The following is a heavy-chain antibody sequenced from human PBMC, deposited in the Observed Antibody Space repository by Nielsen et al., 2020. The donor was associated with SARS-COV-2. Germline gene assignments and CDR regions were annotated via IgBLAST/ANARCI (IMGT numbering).Heavy chain of an antibody. D-gene: IGHD3-3*01. CDR2: INHSGST. CDR3: ARSHYYDFWSGYYSSGYYYGMDV. Sequence: PGKGLEWIGEINHSGSTNYNPSLKSRVTISVDTSKNQFSPKLSSVTAADTAVYYCARSHYYDFWSGYYSSGYYYGMDVWGQGTTVTVSS. V-gene: IGHV4-34*13. J-gene: IGHJ6*02.